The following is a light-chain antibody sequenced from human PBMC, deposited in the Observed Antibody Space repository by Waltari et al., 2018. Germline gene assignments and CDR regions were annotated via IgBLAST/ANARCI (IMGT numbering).Light chain of an antibody. CDR3: SSYAGRNTWI. Sequence: QAALTQPPSVSGSPGQSVTISCTGTSSVIGVYKFVAWYQQHPGKAPKLMIYDVSVRPSGVADRFSGSKSGNTASLTISGLQAEDEADYYCSSYAGRNTWIFGGGTRLTVL. J-gene: IGLJ2*01. CDR2: DVS. CDR1: SSVIGVYKF. V-gene: IGLV2-11*01.